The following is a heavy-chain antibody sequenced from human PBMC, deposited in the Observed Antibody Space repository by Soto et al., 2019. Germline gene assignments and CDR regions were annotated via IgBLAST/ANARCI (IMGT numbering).Heavy chain of an antibody. Sequence: SETLSLTCTVSGGSISSGGYYWSWIRQHPGKGLEWIGYIYYSGSTYYNPSLKSRVTISVDTSKNQFSLKLSSVTAADTAVYYCARGTHPLPRTIVFDYWGQGTLVTVSS. CDR1: GGSISSGGYY. CDR2: IYYSGST. CDR3: ARGTHPLPRTIVFDY. V-gene: IGHV4-31*03. J-gene: IGHJ4*02. D-gene: IGHD1-26*01.